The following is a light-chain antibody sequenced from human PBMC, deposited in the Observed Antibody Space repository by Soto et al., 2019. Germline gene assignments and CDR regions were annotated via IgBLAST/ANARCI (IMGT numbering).Light chain of an antibody. CDR2: EVN. CDR1: TNDVGAYNY. CDR3: ASYGGNDNFYV. V-gene: IGLV2-8*01. J-gene: IGLJ1*01. Sequence: QSALTQPPSASGSPGQSVAVSCTGTTNDVGAYNYVSWYQQHPGKAPKLILYEVNKRPSGVPDRFSGSKSGNTASLTVSGXXXEXXXXYYCASYGGNDNFYVFGTGTKLTVL.